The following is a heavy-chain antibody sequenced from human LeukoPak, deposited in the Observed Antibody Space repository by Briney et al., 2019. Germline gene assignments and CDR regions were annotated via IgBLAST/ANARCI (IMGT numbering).Heavy chain of an antibody. D-gene: IGHD4-17*01. CDR2: IKKDGSEK. V-gene: IGHV3-7*01. Sequence: GGSLRLSCAASGFTFSSYWMSWGRQAPGKGLEWVANIKKDGSEKYYVDSVKGRFTISRDNAKNSLHLQMNSLRAEDTAVYYCARVPPNTVTTLQYFDYWGQGTLVTVSS. J-gene: IGHJ4*02. CDR1: GFTFSSYW. CDR3: ARVPPNTVTTLQYFDY.